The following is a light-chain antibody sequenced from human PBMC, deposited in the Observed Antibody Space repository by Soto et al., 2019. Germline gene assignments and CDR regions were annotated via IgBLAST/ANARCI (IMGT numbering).Light chain of an antibody. J-gene: IGKJ1*01. CDR1: QSISSW. V-gene: IGKV1-5*03. CDR2: KAS. Sequence: PLTPSPSPPSASVGDRVTLPCRASQSISSWLAWYQQKPGKAPKLLIYKASSLESGVPSRFSGSGSGTEFTLTISSLQPDDFATYYCQQYNSYSTFGQGTKVDIK. CDR3: QQYNSYST.